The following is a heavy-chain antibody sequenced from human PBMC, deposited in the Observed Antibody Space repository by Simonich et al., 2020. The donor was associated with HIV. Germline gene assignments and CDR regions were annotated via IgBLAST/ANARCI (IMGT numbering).Heavy chain of an antibody. CDR1: GYTFTSYG. V-gene: IGHV1-18*01. D-gene: IGHD3-10*01. Sequence: QVQLVQSGAEVKKPGASVKVSCKASGYTFTSYGISWVRQAPGQGLEWMGGISDSKGTTNYAQKLQGRVTMTTDTSTSTAYMELRSLRSDDTAVYYCARDTGTLYRSDSRSVSNWFDPWGQGTLVTVSS. CDR2: ISDSKGTT. CDR3: ARDTGTLYRSDSRSVSNWFDP. J-gene: IGHJ5*02.